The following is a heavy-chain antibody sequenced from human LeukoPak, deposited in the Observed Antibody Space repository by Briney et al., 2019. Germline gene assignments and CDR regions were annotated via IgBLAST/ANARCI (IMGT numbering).Heavy chain of an antibody. Sequence: PGGSLRLSCAASGFTFSNYSMSWVRQAPGKGLEWVSTISGTGGTTYYADSVKGRFTISRDNSKNTLFLQFNSLRADDTAVYYCAQARGTTVTAAAKYWGQGTLVTVSS. J-gene: IGHJ4*02. CDR3: AQARGTTVTAAAKY. CDR2: ISGTGGTT. D-gene: IGHD4-17*01. V-gene: IGHV3-23*01. CDR1: GFTFSNYS.